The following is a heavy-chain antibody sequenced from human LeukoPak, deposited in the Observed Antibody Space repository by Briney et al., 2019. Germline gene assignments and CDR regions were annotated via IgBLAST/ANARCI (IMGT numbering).Heavy chain of an antibody. CDR2: IYYSGST. J-gene: IGHJ4*02. D-gene: IGHD1-7*01. V-gene: IGHV4-39*07. Sequence: SETLSLTCTVSGGSISSSSYYWGWIRQPPGKGLEWIGSIYYSGSTYYGPSLKSRVTISVDTSKNQFSLKLTSVTAADTAAYYCARRYNRNYAYGYWGQGTLVTVSS. CDR1: GGSISSSSYY. CDR3: ARRYNRNYAYGY.